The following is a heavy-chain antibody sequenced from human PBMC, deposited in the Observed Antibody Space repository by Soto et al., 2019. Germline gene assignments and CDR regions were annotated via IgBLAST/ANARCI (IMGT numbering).Heavy chain of an antibody. J-gene: IGHJ4*02. CDR2: VNSDGTST. Sequence: GGSLRLSCAASGFTFSTYWMHWVRQAPGEGLVWVSRVNSDGTSTSYADSVKGRFTISRDNAKNTVYLQMNSLRAEDTAVYFCTRWPEYWGQGVLVTVSS. CDR1: GFTFSTYW. V-gene: IGHV3-74*01. CDR3: TRWPEY.